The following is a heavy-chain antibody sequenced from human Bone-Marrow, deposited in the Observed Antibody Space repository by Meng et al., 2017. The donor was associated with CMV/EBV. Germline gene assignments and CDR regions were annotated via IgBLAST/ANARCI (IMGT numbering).Heavy chain of an antibody. CDR1: GYTFTSYD. D-gene: IGHD6-13*01. J-gene: IGHJ5*02. CDR2: MNPNSGNT. CDR3: ARGATGYSSLNWFYP. Sequence: ASVKVSCKASGYTFTSYDINWVRQATGQGLEWMGWMNPNSGNTGYAQKFQGRVTLTRSTSISTAYMELSRLRSDDTAVYYCARGATGYSSLNWFYPWGQGTLVTVSS. V-gene: IGHV1-8*02.